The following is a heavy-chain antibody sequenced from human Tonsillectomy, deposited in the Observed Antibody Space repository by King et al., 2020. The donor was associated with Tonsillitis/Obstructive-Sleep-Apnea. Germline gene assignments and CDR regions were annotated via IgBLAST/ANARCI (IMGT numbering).Heavy chain of an antibody. CDR3: AKSAKLFGVVIIDY. CDR1: GGTFSSYT. D-gene: IGHD3-3*01. CDR2: IIPTLDIP. V-gene: IGHV1-69*10. Sequence: QLVQSGAEVKKPGSSVKVSCKASGGTFSSYTINWVRQAPRQGLEWMGGIIPTLDIPSYAQKFQGRVTMSADTSTSTAYMELSSLRSEDTAVYYCAKSAKLFGVVIIDYWGQGTLVTVSS. J-gene: IGHJ4*02.